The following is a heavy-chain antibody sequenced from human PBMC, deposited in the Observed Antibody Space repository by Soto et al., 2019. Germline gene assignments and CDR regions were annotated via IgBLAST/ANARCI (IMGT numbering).Heavy chain of an antibody. CDR2: ISASGRST. Sequence: GSLRLSSAASGLTFSTSSMSWVRQAPGKGLEWVSLISASGRSTDYADSVKGLLTISRYNSKSTVYLQMNSLRDDDTAVYYCAKDPPSEKLQPEYGMDVWGQGTTVTVSS. D-gene: IGHD2-15*01. J-gene: IGHJ6*02. CDR1: GLTFSTSS. V-gene: IGHV3-23*01. CDR3: AKDPPSEKLQPEYGMDV.